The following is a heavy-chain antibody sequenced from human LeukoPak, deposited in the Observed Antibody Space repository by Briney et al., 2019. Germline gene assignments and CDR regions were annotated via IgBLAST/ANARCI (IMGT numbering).Heavy chain of an antibody. CDR3: AREAAAGNFDY. CDR1: GYTFTSYG. J-gene: IGHJ4*02. D-gene: IGHD6-13*01. V-gene: IGHV1-18*01. Sequence: ASVKVSCKASGYTFTSYGINWVRQAPGQGLEWMGWISAYNGNTNYAQKLQGRVSMTTDTSTSTAYMELRSLRSDDTAVYYCAREAAAGNFDYWGQGTLVTVSS. CDR2: ISAYNGNT.